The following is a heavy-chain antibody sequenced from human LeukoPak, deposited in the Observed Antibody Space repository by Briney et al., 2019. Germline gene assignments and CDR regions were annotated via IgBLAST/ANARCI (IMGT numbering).Heavy chain of an antibody. CDR1: GFTFSDAW. D-gene: IGHD3-10*01. J-gene: IGHJ4*02. V-gene: IGHV3-15*01. CDR2: IKSKTDGGTT. Sequence: GGSLRLSCAASGFTFSDAWMTWVRQSPGKGLEWVGRIKSKTDGGTTDYAAPVKGRFTISRDDSKNTLYLQMNSLKTEDTAVYYCTTRGEGTLLWFGKVGDYWGQGTLVTVSS. CDR3: TTRGEGTLLWFGKVGDY.